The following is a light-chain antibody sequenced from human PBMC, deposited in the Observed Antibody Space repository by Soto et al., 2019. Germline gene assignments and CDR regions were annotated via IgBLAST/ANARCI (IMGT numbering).Light chain of an antibody. Sequence: DIQMTQSPSSLSASVGDIVTINCRASQSISSYLNWYQQKPGKAPKLLIYAASSLQSGVPSRFSGSGSGTEFTLTISSLESDDFALYFCQEYNDWPLRTFGQGTKVDIK. CDR3: QEYNDWPLRT. V-gene: IGKV1-39*02. CDR2: AAS. CDR1: QSISSY. J-gene: IGKJ1*01.